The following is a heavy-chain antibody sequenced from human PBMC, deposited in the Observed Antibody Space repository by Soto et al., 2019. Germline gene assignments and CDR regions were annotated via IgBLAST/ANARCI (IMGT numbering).Heavy chain of an antibody. CDR3: ARDGGCRDGYTVVCNWFDP. J-gene: IGHJ5*02. CDR2: RWDDGSNK. CDR1: GFTFSSYG. Sequence: QVQLVESGGGVVQPGRSLRLSCAASGFTFSSYGMHWVRQAPGQVLEGVAGRWDDGSNKYYADSVKGRFTISRDNSKNTLYLEMNSLRADDTAGYDCARDGGCRDGYTVVCNWFDPWGQGTLVTVSS. D-gene: IGHD2-15*01. V-gene: IGHV3-33*01.